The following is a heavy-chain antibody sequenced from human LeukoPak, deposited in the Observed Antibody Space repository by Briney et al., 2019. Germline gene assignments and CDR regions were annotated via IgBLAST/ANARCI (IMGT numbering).Heavy chain of an antibody. D-gene: IGHD5-18*01. CDR2: ISGSGGST. J-gene: IGHJ3*02. CDR3: AKESTRGYSYGYQDAFDI. Sequence: PGGSLRLSCAASGFTFSSYAMSWVRQAPGKGLEWVSAISGSGGSTYYADSVKGRFTISRDNSKNTLYLQMNSLRAEDTAVYCCAKESTRGYSYGYQDAFDIWGQGTMVTVSS. CDR1: GFTFSSYA. V-gene: IGHV3-23*01.